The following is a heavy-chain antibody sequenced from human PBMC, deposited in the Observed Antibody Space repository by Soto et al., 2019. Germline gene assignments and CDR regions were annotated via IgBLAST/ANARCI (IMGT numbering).Heavy chain of an antibody. D-gene: IGHD3-9*01. J-gene: IGHJ6*02. Sequence: PGGSLRLSCAASGLTSSNSAMGWVRQAPGKGLEWVSTISGSGDSTYYADSVKGRFPISRDNSRNTLYLQMNSLRAEDTAVYYCANAFQYFDGLYRPWNSMDVWGQGTTVTVSS. CDR2: ISGSGDST. CDR3: ANAFQYFDGLYRPWNSMDV. CDR1: GLTSSNSA. V-gene: IGHV3-23*01.